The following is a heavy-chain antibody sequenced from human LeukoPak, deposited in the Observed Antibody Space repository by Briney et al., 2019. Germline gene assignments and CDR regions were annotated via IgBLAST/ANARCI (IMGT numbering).Heavy chain of an antibody. CDR2: ISRSGHDT. CDR1: GFTFSDFY. Sequence: GRSLRPSCAASGFTFSDFYITWVRHAPGKGVEWVACISRSGHDTNYSESAKGRFTISRDNAKNSLYLQMRSLRVEDTAVYECARGPHHLDSWGQGTLVTVSS. CDR3: ARGPHHLDS. V-gene: IGHV3-11*06. J-gene: IGHJ4*02.